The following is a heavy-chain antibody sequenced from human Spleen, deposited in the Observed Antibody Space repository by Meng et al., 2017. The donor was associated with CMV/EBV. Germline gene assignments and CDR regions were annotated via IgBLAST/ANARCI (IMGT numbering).Heavy chain of an antibody. CDR3: ARGVDFWSGYLYY. CDR2: IYYTGST. D-gene: IGHD3-3*01. V-gene: IGHV4-59*01. CDR1: GGSISNYY. Sequence: SETLSLTCTVSGGSISNYYWTWIRQPPGKGLEWIGYIYYTGSTKYNPSLKSRVTVSVDTFKKQFSLKLSSVTAADTAVYYCARGVDFWSGYLYYWGQGTLVTVSS. J-gene: IGHJ4*02.